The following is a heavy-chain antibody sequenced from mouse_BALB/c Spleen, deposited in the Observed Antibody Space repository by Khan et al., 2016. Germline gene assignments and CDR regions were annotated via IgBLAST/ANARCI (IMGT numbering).Heavy chain of an antibody. CDR3: ASLLWLRRGFAY. CDR1: GDSITSGY. J-gene: IGHJ3*01. CDR2: ISYSGST. D-gene: IGHD2-2*01. V-gene: IGHV3-8*02. Sequence: EVQLQESGPSLVKPSQTLSLTCSVTGDSITSGYWNWIRKFPGNKLEYMGYISYSGSTYYNPPLNSRISITRDTSKNQYYLQLNSVTTEDTATYXCASLLWLRRGFAYWGQGTLVTVSA.